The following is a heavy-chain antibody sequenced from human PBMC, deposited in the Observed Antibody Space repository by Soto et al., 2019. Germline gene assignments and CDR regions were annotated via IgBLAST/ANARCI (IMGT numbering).Heavy chain of an antibody. CDR3: ARGLYSSSWLAH. CDR1: GYTFSNYA. Sequence: ASVKVSCKSSGYTFSNYAMHWVRQAPGQRLEWMGWINAGNGNTKYSQKFQGRVTITRDTSASTAYMELSSLRSEDTAVFYCARGLYSSSWLAHWGQGTPVTFSS. CDR2: INAGNGNT. J-gene: IGHJ5*02. D-gene: IGHD6-13*01. V-gene: IGHV1-3*01.